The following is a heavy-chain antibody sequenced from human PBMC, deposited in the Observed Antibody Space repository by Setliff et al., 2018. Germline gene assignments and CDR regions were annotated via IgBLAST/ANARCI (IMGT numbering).Heavy chain of an antibody. CDR2: ISSSSSHI. CDR1: GFTFSTYS. CDR3: ARISRLYTSSWDDY. J-gene: IGHJ4*02. D-gene: IGHD6-13*01. V-gene: IGHV3-21*01. Sequence: GGSLRLSCAASGFTFSTYSMIWVRQAPGTGLEWVSSISSSSSHIYYADSMKGRFTISRDNAKNSLYLQLNSLRAEDTAVYYCARISRLYTSSWDDYWGRGTLVTVSS.